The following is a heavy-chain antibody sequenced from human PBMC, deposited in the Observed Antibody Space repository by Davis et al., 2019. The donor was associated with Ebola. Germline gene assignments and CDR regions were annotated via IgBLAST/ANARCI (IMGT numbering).Heavy chain of an antibody. Sequence: GESLKISCKSSGYAFATQWIGWVRQMPGRGLEWMGIIYPGDSATRYSPSFQGHVTISADKSISTAYLQWTSLKASDTAMYYCARPDYGCKVDYWGQGTLVTVSS. J-gene: IGHJ4*02. CDR2: IYPGDSAT. CDR1: GYAFATQW. D-gene: IGHD4-23*01. V-gene: IGHV5-51*01. CDR3: ARPDYGCKVDY.